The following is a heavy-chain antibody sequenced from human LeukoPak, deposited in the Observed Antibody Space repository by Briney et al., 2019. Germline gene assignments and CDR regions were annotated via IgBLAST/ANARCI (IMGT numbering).Heavy chain of an antibody. CDR3: ARDRALYDSRRGYYYTEDDY. D-gene: IGHD3-22*01. V-gene: IGHV3-7*01. Sequence: GGSLRLSCAAYGFTFSIYWMSWVRQAQGKGLEWVANINQDGSEKYYVDSVKGRFSISRDSARSSLYLQMNTLRADDTAVYYCARDRALYDSRRGYYYTEDDYWGQGTLVTVSS. CDR1: GFTFSIYW. J-gene: IGHJ4*02. CDR2: INQDGSEK.